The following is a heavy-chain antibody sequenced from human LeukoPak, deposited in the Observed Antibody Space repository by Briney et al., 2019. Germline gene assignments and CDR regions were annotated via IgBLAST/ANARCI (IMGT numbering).Heavy chain of an antibody. J-gene: IGHJ6*03. V-gene: IGHV4-39*01. CDR1: GGSISSSSDY. CDR2: IYYHENT. D-gene: IGHD2-21*02. Sequence: PSETLSLTCTVSGGSISSSSDYWGWIRQAPGKGLEWIGSIYYHENTYYNSSLKSRVTISVDTSKNQFSLKLSSVTAADTAVYYCARCVVGGDGYMDVWGKGTTVTISS. CDR3: ARCVVGGDGYMDV.